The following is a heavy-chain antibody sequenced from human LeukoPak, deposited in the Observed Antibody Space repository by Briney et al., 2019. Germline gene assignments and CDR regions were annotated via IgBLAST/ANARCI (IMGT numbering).Heavy chain of an antibody. J-gene: IGHJ4*02. Sequence: GRSLRLSCAASGFTFSSYGMHWVRQAPGKGLEWVAVISYDGSNKYYADSVKGRFTISRDNSKNTLYLQMNSLRAEDTAVYYCAKDLSLGGSGCPDYWGQGTLSPSPQ. CDR1: GFTFSSYG. D-gene: IGHD6-19*01. CDR3: AKDLSLGGSGCPDY. V-gene: IGHV3-30*18. CDR2: ISYDGSNK.